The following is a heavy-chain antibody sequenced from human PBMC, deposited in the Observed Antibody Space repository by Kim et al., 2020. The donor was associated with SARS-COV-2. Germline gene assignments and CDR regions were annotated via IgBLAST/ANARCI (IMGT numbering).Heavy chain of an antibody. CDR2: ISGSGGST. J-gene: IGHJ4*02. Sequence: GGSLRLSCAASGFTFSSYAMSWVRQAPGKGLEWVSAISGSGGSTYYADSVKGRFTISRDNSKNTLYLQMNSLRAEDTAVYYCAKDLKAGLYGDYVSWGQGTLVTVSS. D-gene: IGHD4-17*01. V-gene: IGHV3-23*01. CDR1: GFTFSSYA. CDR3: AKDLKAGLYGDYVS.